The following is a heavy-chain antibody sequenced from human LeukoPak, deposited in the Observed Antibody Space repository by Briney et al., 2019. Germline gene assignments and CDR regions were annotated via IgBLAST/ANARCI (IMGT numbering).Heavy chain of an antibody. CDR3: ARSVPSLDYLFDS. CDR1: GGSISGYY. Sequence: SETLSLTCTVSGGSISGYYWTWIRQLPGRGLEWIGYIYNSGITNYNPSLKSRVNVSVDTSKNQFSLRLTSVTAADTAVYYCARSVPSLDYLFDSWGHGTLVTVSS. D-gene: IGHD4-11*01. J-gene: IGHJ5*01. V-gene: IGHV4-59*08. CDR2: IYNSGIT.